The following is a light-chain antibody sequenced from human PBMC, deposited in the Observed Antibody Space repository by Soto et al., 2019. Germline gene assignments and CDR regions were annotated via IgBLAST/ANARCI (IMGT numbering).Light chain of an antibody. V-gene: IGLV2-18*02. CDR1: SSDVGSYNR. CDR2: EVS. J-gene: IGLJ1*01. CDR3: SSYTSSSTYV. Sequence: QSALTQPPSVSGSPGQSVTISCTGTSSDVGSYNRVSWYQQPPGTAPKLMIYEVSGRPSGVPDRFSRSKSGNTASLTISGLQAEDEADYYCSSYTSSSTYVFGTGTKVTVL.